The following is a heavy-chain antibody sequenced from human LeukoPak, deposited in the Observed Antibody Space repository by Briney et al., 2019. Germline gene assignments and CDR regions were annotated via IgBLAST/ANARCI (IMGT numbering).Heavy chain of an antibody. CDR1: GGSFSGYY. Sequence: SETLSLTCAVYGGSFSGYYWSWIRQPPGKGLEWIGEINHSGSTNYNPSLKSRVTISVDTSKDQFSLKLSSVAAADTAVYYCARNKELWLIYWGQGTLVTVSS. CDR3: ARNKELWLIY. CDR2: INHSGST. J-gene: IGHJ4*02. D-gene: IGHD5-18*01. V-gene: IGHV4-34*01.